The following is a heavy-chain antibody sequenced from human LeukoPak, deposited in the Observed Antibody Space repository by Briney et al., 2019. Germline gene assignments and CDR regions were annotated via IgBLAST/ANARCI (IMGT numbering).Heavy chain of an antibody. CDR1: GGSISSGSYY. CDR3: ARDRLDCSSTSCYRVFDY. J-gene: IGHJ4*02. Sequence: PSETLSLTCTVSGGSISSGSYYWSWIRQPAGKGLEWIGRIYTSGSTNYNPSLKSRVTISVDTSKNQFSLKLSSVTAADTAVYYCARDRLDCSSTSCYRVFDYWGQGTLVTASS. D-gene: IGHD2-2*01. V-gene: IGHV4-61*02. CDR2: IYTSGST.